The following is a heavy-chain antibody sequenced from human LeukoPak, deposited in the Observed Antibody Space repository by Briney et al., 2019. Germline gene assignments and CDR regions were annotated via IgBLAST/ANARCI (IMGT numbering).Heavy chain of an antibody. CDR1: GGSISSYY. J-gene: IGHJ5*02. CDR2: IYYSGST. Sequence: PSETLSLTCTVSGGSISSYYWSWIRQPPGKGLEWIGYIYYSGSTNYKPSLKSRVTISVDTSKNQFSLKPSSVTAADTAVYYCAREAYDSSGNWFDPWGQGTLVTVSS. D-gene: IGHD3-22*01. CDR3: AREAYDSSGNWFDP. V-gene: IGHV4-59*01.